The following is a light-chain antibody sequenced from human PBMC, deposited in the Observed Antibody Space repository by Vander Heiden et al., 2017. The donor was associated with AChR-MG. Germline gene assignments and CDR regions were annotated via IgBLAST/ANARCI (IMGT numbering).Light chain of an antibody. CDR2: WAS. J-gene: IGKJ2*01. V-gene: IGKV4-1*01. Sequence: DIVMTQSPDSLAVSLGERATINCKSSQSVFYSRYNKSAVAWYQQKPGQPPKLFILWASTRASGVPDRFTGSGSGTDFTLTISSLQAEDVAVYYCQQFYTTPYTFGQGTSLEIK. CDR1: QSVFYSRYNKSA. CDR3: QQFYTTPYT.